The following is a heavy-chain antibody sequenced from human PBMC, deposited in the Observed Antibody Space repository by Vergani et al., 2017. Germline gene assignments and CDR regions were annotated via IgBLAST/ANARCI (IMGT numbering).Heavy chain of an antibody. CDR3: AKFPRPYNYGLVHWYFDL. Sequence: QVQLQESGPGLVKPSETLSLTCTVSGGSISSHYWNWIRQPPGKGLEWIGYIHYSGSTNYNPSLKSRVTISIDTSKNQFSLKLNSVTAADTAVYYCAKFPRPYNYGLVHWYFDLWGRGTLVTVSS. CDR2: IHYSGST. V-gene: IGHV4-59*11. CDR1: GGSISSHY. D-gene: IGHD5-18*01. J-gene: IGHJ2*01.